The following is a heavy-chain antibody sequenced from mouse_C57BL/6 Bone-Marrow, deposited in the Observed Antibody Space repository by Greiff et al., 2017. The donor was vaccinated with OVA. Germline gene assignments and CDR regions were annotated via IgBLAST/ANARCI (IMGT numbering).Heavy chain of an antibody. CDR2: IDPSDSYT. Sequence: VQLQQPGAELVKPGASVKLSCKASGYTFTSYWMQWVKQRPGQGLEWIGEIDPSDSYTNYNQKFKGKATLTVDTSSSTAYMQLSSLTSEDSAVYYCARGLYYDYDGWFAYWGQGTLATVSA. D-gene: IGHD2-4*01. J-gene: IGHJ3*01. CDR1: GYTFTSYW. CDR3: ARGLYYDYDGWFAY. V-gene: IGHV1-50*01.